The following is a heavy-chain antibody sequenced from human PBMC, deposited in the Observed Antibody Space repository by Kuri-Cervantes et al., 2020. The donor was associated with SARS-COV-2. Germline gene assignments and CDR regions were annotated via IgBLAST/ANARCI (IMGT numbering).Heavy chain of an antibody. J-gene: IGHJ4*02. Sequence: SETLSLTCTVSGDSIGSSAFYWGWIRQPPGKGLEWIAKIYYTGSTYYNPSLKSRVTISVDTSKNQFSLKLTSVTATDTAMYYCVRLPPPFKGVVPAHWGQGTLVTVSS. V-gene: IGHV4-39*01. CDR2: IYYTGST. CDR1: GDSIGSSAFY. CDR3: VRLPPPFKGVVPAH. D-gene: IGHD2-8*01.